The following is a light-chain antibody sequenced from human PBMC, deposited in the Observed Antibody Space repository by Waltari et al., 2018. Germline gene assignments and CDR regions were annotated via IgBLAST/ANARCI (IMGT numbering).Light chain of an antibody. J-gene: IGLJ3*02. CDR3: NSYTGSSSWV. CDR2: DVS. CDR1: ASDLAFYNY. V-gene: IGLV2-14*03. Sequence: QSALTQPASVSGSPGQSITISCTGTASDLAFYNYFSWYQQHPGKAPKVIIYDVSERPSGVSNRFSGSKSGNTAYLTISGLQAEDEADYYCNSYTGSSSWVFGGGTKLTV.